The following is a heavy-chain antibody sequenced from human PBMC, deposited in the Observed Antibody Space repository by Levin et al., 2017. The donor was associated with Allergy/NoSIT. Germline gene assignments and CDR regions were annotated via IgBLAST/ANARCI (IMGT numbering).Heavy chain of an antibody. J-gene: IGHJ2*01. V-gene: IGHV3-30*18. CDR1: GFTFSSYG. D-gene: IGHD3-10*01. Sequence: GGSLRLSCAASGFTFSSYGMHWVRQAPGKGLEWVAVISYDGSNKYYADSVKGRFTISRDNSKNTLYLQMNSLRAEDTAVYYCAKDSGGLLWFGELSWYFDLWGRGTLVTVSS. CDR3: AKDSGGLLWFGELSWYFDL. CDR2: ISYDGSNK.